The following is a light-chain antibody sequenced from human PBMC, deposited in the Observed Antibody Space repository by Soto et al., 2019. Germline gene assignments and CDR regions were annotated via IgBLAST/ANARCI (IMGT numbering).Light chain of an antibody. Sequence: EVVLTPSPVTLSLSPGERATLSRRASQSFRGLLAWYQQKPGQAPRLLIYDAYNRATGIPARFSGSGSGTDFTLTISSLEPEDFAVYYCQQRANWPLTFGGGTKVDIK. J-gene: IGKJ4*01. V-gene: IGKV3-11*01. CDR1: QSFRGL. CDR3: QQRANWPLT. CDR2: DAY.